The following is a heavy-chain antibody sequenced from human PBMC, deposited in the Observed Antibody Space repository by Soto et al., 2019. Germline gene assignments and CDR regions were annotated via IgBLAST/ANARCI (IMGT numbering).Heavy chain of an antibody. CDR1: GGSFSGYY. D-gene: IGHD3-16*02. V-gene: IGHV4-34*01. CDR2: INHSGST. J-gene: IGHJ4*02. Sequence: SETLSLTCAVYGGSFSGYYWSWIRQPPGKGLEWIGEINHSGSTNYNPSLKSRVTISVDTSKNQFSLKLSSVTAADTAVYYCARAPYDYVWGSYRLMGYYFDYWGQGTLVT. CDR3: ARAPYDYVWGSYRLMGYYFDY.